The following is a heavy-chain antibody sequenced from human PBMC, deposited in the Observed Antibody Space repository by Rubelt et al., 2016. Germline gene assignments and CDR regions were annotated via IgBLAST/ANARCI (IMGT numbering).Heavy chain of an antibody. Sequence: EVQLVESGGGLVPPGGSLRLSCAASGFTLTTYWVKWVRQAPGKGLEWVANINQDGSQKYYVDSVKGRFTISRDNAKNSLYLQMNSLRAEDTAVYYCVSSGTVSDPWGQGTLVTVSS. CDR3: VSSGTVSDP. CDR2: INQDGSQK. V-gene: IGHV3-7*01. D-gene: IGHD5/OR15-5a*01. CDR1: GFTLTTYW. J-gene: IGHJ5*02.